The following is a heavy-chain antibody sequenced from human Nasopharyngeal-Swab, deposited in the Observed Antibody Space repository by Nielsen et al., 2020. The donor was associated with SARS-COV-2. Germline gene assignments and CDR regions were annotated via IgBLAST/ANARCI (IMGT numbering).Heavy chain of an antibody. V-gene: IGHV3-21*01. J-gene: IGHJ4*02. CDR1: GFTFSTYS. CDR2: ISGTSTYI. CDR3: TRDGDYNGNWD. D-gene: IGHD2-8*01. Sequence: GGSLRLSCTASGFTFSTYSMNWVRQAPGKGLEWVSSISGTSTYIYYADSVKGRFTISRDNAKNSLYLQMNSLRAEDTAVYYCTRDGDYNGNWDWGQGTLVTVSS.